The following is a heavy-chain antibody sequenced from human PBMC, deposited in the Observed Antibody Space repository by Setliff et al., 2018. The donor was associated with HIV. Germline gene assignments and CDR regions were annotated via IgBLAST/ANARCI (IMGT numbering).Heavy chain of an antibody. CDR3: ARDSMYSSGWYGWYFDL. D-gene: IGHD6-19*01. CDR2: IYQSGST. J-gene: IGHJ2*01. V-gene: IGHV4-30-2*01. CDR1: GGSINSGGYS. Sequence: SETLSLTCAVFGGSINSGGYSWSWIRQPPGKGLEWIGYIYQSGSTYYNPSLKSRVTISVDTSKNQFSLNLNSVTAADTAVYYCARDSMYSSGWYGWYFDLWGRGTLVTVSS.